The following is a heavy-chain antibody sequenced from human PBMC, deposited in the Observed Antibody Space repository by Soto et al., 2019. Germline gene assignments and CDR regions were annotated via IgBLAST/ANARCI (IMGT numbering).Heavy chain of an antibody. Sequence: QVQLVQSGAEVKKPGSSVKVSCKASGGTFSSYAISWVRQAPGQGLEWMGEIIPIFGTANYAQKVQGRVMIAAFESTSKAYMKLSSLRTEDTAVYYCARDRGPSSGYYPYWFDPWGQGTLVTVSS. CDR2: IIPIFGTA. CDR1: GGTFSSYA. V-gene: IGHV1-69*12. CDR3: ARDRGPSSGYYPYWFDP. J-gene: IGHJ5*02. D-gene: IGHD3-22*01.